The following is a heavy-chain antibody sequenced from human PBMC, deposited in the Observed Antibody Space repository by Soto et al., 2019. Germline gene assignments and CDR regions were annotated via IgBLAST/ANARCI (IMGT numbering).Heavy chain of an antibody. D-gene: IGHD3-3*01. CDR2: INPLFDSA. CDR1: GYTFAGYY. J-gene: IGHJ4*02. Sequence: ASVKVSCKASGYTFAGYYMHWVRQAPGQGLEWMGWINPLFDSASYAQRSHDRVTITADKFTSTAYLELRSLTPEDTAVYYCAASTFLSGVSGYFHLDHWGQGTLVTVSS. CDR3: AASTFLSGVSGYFHLDH. V-gene: IGHV1-2*02.